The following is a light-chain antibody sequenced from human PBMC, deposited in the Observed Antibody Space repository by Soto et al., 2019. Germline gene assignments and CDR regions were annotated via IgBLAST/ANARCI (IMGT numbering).Light chain of an antibody. V-gene: IGKV3-20*01. CDR3: QQYGASPRT. Sequence: EIVLTQSPGTLSLSPGERATLSCRASQSVSSNYLAWYQQKPGQAPRVLIYGASTRAPGLPARFSGSGSGKDFTITIRIMETADFTVYSCQQYGASPRTFGPGTKVDIK. J-gene: IGKJ3*01. CDR2: GAS. CDR1: QSVSSNY.